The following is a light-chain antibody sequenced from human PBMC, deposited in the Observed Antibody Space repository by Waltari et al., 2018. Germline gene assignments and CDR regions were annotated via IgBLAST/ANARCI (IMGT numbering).Light chain of an antibody. Sequence: QSVLAQQPSVSGAPGQRVTISCSGSSYNIGAGSDVHWYQHLPGAAHKRLINRNRTRPSGVPDQFSGSKSGPSPSLAITWLQAEDDSVYLCQSYAIILSRSVFRGGTKLTVL. CDR3: QSYAIILSRSV. J-gene: IGLJ3*02. V-gene: IGLV1-40*01. CDR2: RNR. CDR1: SYNIGAGSD.